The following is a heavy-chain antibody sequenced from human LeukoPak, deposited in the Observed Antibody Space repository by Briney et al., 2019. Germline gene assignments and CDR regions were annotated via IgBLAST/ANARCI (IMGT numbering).Heavy chain of an antibody. CDR2: ISYDGSDK. CDR3: ARGDGYNSPPLDY. Sequence: GGSLRLSCAASGFTFSSYGMHWVRQAPGKGLEWVAVISYDGSDKYYADSAKGRFTISRDNSKNTLYLQMNSLRVEDTTVYYCARGDGYNSPPLDYWGQGTLVTVSS. V-gene: IGHV3-30-3*01. D-gene: IGHD5-24*01. J-gene: IGHJ4*02. CDR1: GFTFSSYG.